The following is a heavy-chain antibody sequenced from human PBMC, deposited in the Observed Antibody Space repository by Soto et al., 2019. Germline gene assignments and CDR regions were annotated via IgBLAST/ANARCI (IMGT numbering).Heavy chain of an antibody. CDR3: ARRGFSSSWGYWYFDL. J-gene: IGHJ2*01. CDR2: MNPDSGNT. D-gene: IGHD6-13*01. CDR1: GYTFTSYD. Sequence: QVQLVQSGAEVKKPGASVKVSCKASGYTFTSYDINWVRQATGQGLEWMGWMNPDSGNTGYAQKFHGRVAMTKNTSISTAYMELSSLRSEDTAVYYCARRGFSSSWGYWYFDLWGRGTLFTVSS. V-gene: IGHV1-8*01.